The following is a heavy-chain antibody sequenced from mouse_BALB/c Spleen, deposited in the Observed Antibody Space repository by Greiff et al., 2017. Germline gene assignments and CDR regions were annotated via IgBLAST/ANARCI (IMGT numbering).Heavy chain of an antibody. J-gene: IGHJ3*01. Sequence: EVKVEESGPGLVKPSQSLSLTCTVTGYSITSDYAWNWIRQFPGNKLEWMGYISYSGSTSYNPSLKSRISITRDTSKNQFFLQLNSVTTEDTATYYCARGGLLPYWGQGTLVTVSA. CDR2: ISYSGST. D-gene: IGHD2-3*01. CDR1: GYSITSDYA. V-gene: IGHV3-2*02. CDR3: ARGGLLPY.